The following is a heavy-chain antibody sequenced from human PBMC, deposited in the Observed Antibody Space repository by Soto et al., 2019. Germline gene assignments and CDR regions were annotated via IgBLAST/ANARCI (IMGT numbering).Heavy chain of an antibody. CDR2: IYTSGST. Sequence: QVQLQESGPGLVKPSETLSLTCTVSGGSISSYYWSWIRQPAGKGLEWIGRIYTSGSTNYTPSLNSRVTMSGDTSENQFSLKLSSVTAADTAVYYCARGGGGGYCSGGSCYRKDYYYYYGMDVWGQGSTVTVSS. CDR1: GGSISSYY. J-gene: IGHJ6*02. CDR3: ARGGGGGYCSGGSCYRKDYYYYYGMDV. D-gene: IGHD2-15*01. V-gene: IGHV4-4*07.